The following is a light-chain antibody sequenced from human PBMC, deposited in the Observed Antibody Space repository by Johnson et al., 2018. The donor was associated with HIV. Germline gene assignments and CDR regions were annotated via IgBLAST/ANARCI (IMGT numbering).Light chain of an antibody. CDR2: DNN. J-gene: IGLJ1*01. V-gene: IGLV1-51*01. CDR1: SSNIGNNY. Sequence: QSVLTQPPSVSAAPGQKVTISCSGSSSNIGNNYVSWYQQLPGTAPKLLIYDNNKRPSGIPDRFSGSKSGTSATLGITGLQTGEEADYYCGTWDSSLSANVFGTGTKVTV. CDR3: GTWDSSLSANV.